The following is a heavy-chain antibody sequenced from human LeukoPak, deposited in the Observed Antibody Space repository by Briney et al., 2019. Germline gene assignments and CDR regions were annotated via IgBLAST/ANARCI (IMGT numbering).Heavy chain of an antibody. D-gene: IGHD3-10*01. J-gene: IGHJ4*02. V-gene: IGHV3-23*01. CDR2: IYDDNT. CDR3: AARMVRGVWFYLDY. Sequence: GGSLRLSCAASGFTVSAYAMAWVRQAPGKGLEWVSTIYDDNTYYADSVKGRFAISTDNSKNTLYLQMNGLRVEDTAVYFCAARMVRGVWFYLDYWGQGTLVTVSS. CDR1: GFTVSAYA.